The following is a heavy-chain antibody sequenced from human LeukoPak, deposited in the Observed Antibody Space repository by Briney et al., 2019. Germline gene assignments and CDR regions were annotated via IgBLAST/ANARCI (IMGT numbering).Heavy chain of an antibody. CDR1: GGSISSSNW. CDR3: ARGYSYGFNWFDP. CDR2: IYHSGST. D-gene: IGHD5-18*01. V-gene: IGHV4-4*02. J-gene: IGHJ5*02. Sequence: SETLSLTCAVSGGSISSSNWSSWVRQPPGKGLEWIGEIYHSGSTNYNPSLKSRVTISVDKSKNQFSLKLSSVTAADTAVYYCARGYSYGFNWFDPWGQGTLVTVSS.